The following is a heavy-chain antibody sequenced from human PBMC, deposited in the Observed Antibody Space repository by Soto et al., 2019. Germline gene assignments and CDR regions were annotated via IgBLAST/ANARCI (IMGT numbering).Heavy chain of an antibody. J-gene: IGHJ4*02. D-gene: IGHD3-3*01. V-gene: IGHV3-23*01. CDR3: AFGVVIPPSDY. CDR2: ISGSGGST. CDR1: GFTFSSYA. Sequence: EVQMLESGGGVVQPGGSLRLSCAASGFTFSSYAMSWVRQAPGKGLEWGSAISGSGGSTYYADSVKGRFAISSDNSKNTQYLQMNSLRAEDTAVDYCAFGVVIPPSDYWGQGTLVTVS.